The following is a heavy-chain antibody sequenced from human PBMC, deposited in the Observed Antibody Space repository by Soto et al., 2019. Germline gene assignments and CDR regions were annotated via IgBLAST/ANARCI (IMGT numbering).Heavy chain of an antibody. D-gene: IGHD3-3*01. J-gene: IGHJ5*02. CDR2: ISAYNGNT. Sequence: GASVKVSCKASGYTFTSYGISWVRQAPGQGLEWMGWISAYNGNTNYAQKLQGRVTMTTDTSTSTAYMELRSLRSDDTAVYYCARALLVLRFLERHNWFDPWGQGTLVTVSS. CDR1: GYTFTSYG. CDR3: ARALLVLRFLERHNWFDP. V-gene: IGHV1-18*01.